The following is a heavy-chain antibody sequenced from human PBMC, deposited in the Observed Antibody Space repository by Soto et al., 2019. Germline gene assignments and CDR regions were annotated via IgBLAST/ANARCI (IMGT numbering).Heavy chain of an antibody. Sequence: GGSLRLSCAASGFTFSNYWMSWVRQAPGKGLEWLANIKEDGRETNYVDSVKGRFTISRDNAKNSLYLQMNSLRAEDTAVYYCARGPYSSSWYLFDDWGQGTLVTVSS. V-gene: IGHV3-7*01. CDR2: IKEDGRET. J-gene: IGHJ4*02. CDR1: GFTFSNYW. CDR3: ARGPYSSSWYLFDD. D-gene: IGHD6-13*01.